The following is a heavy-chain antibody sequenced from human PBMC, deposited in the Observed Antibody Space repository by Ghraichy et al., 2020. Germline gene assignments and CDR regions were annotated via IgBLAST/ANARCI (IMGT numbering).Heavy chain of an antibody. Sequence: SQTLSLTCAISGDSVSSNTAAWNWIRQSPSRGLAWLGRTYYRSKWYYDYAVFVKSRVVITPDTSEDQFSLQLNSVTPEDTAVYYCARDSGPVDYWGQGTPVTVSS. CDR2: TYYRSKWYY. J-gene: IGHJ4*02. CDR1: GDSVSSNTAA. V-gene: IGHV6-1*01. CDR3: ARDSGPVDY. D-gene: IGHD2-15*01.